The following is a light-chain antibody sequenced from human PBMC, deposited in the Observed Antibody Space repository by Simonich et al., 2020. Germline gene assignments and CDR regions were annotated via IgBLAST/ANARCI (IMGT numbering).Light chain of an antibody. CDR2: DAS. Sequence: DIQMTQSPSSLSASVGDRVTITCRASQGISNSLAWYQQKPGKAPKLLLYDASRFESGVPSRFSGSGSGTDYTRTISRLQPEDFATYYCQQYYSTPYTLGQGTKLEIK. CDR3: QQYYSTPYT. J-gene: IGKJ2*01. CDR1: QGISNS. V-gene: IGKV1-NL1*01.